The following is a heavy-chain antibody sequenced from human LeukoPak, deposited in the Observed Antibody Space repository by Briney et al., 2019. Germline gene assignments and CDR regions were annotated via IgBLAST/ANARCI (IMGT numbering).Heavy chain of an antibody. J-gene: IGHJ6*03. CDR1: GFTVRSNY. CDR2: IYSGGNT. D-gene: IGHD6-25*01. Sequence: GGSLRLSCAASGFTVRSNYMSWVRQAPGKGLEWVSVIYSGGNTDYADSVKGRFTISRDNSKNTLYLQMKGLRAGDTAVYYCARDRGRYHMDVWGKGTTVTISS. CDR3: ARDRGRYHMDV. V-gene: IGHV3-53*01.